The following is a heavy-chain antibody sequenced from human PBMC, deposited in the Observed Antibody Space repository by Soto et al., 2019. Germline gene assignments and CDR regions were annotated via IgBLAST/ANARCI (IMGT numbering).Heavy chain of an antibody. Sequence: QVQLQESGPGLVKPSQTLSLTCTVSGGSISSGGYYWSWIRQHPGKGLEWIGYIYYSGSTYYNPSLKSRVTISVDTSKNQFSLKLSSVTVADTAVYYCARDRPQQLVFDPWGQGTLVTVSS. CDR2: IYYSGST. CDR1: GGSISSGGYY. CDR3: ARDRPQQLVFDP. J-gene: IGHJ5*02. V-gene: IGHV4-31*03. D-gene: IGHD6-13*01.